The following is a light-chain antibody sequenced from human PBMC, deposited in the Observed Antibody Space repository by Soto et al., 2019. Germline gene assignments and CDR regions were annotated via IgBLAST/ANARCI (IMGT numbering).Light chain of an antibody. CDR1: QSVTSSY. V-gene: IGKV3-20*01. Sequence: EIVLTQSPGTLSLSPGERATLSCRASQSVTSSYLAWYQHKSGQAPRLLLYGASSGATDIPDRFSGSGSGTDFTLTISRLEPEDFAVYYCQQYGSSPITFGQGTRLEIK. CDR2: GAS. J-gene: IGKJ5*01. CDR3: QQYGSSPIT.